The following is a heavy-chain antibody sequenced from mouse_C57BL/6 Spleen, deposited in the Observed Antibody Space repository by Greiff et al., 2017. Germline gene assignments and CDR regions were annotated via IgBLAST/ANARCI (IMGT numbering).Heavy chain of an antibody. V-gene: IGHV1-53*01. CDR1: GYTFTSYW. D-gene: IGHD1-1*01. CDR3: ARSNLITTVVDEAWFAY. Sequence: VQLQQSGAELVRPGASVTLSCKASGYTFTSYWMHWVKQRPGQGLEWIGNINPSNGGTNYNEKFKSKATLTVDKSSSTAYMQLSSLTSEDSAVYYCARSNLITTVVDEAWFAYWGQGTLVTVSA. J-gene: IGHJ3*01. CDR2: INPSNGGT.